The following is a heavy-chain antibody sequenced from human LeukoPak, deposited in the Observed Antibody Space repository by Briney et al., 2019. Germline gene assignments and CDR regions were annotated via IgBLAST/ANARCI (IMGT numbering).Heavy chain of an antibody. J-gene: IGHJ6*03. V-gene: IGHV4-39*01. CDR3: ARGPSGYYYYYYYMDV. Sequence: PSETLSLTCTVSGGSISSSSYYWGWIRQPPGKGLEWIGSIYYSGSTYYNPSLKSRVTISVDTSKNQFSLKLSSVTAADTAVYYCARGPSGYYYYYYYMDVWGKGTTVTVSS. CDR1: GGSISSSSYY. D-gene: IGHD3-3*01. CDR2: IYYSGST.